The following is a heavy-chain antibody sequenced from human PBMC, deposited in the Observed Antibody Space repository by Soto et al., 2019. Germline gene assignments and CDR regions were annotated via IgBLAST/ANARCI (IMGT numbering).Heavy chain of an antibody. V-gene: IGHV4-34*01. J-gene: IGHJ4*02. CDR1: GGSFSGYY. CDR2: INHSGST. Sequence: QVQLQQWGAGLLKPSETLSLTCAVYGGSFSGYYWSWIRQPPGKGLEWIGEINHSGSTNYNPSLKSRVTISVDTSKNQFSLKLSSVTAADTAVYYCARSAAVAGKGDYWGQGTLVTVSS. CDR3: ARSAAVAGKGDY. D-gene: IGHD6-19*01.